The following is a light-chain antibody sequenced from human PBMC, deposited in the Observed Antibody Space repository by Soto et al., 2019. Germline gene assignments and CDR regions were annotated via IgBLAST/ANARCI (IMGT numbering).Light chain of an antibody. Sequence: EIVLTQSPGTLSLSPGERASLSCRASQSVSSSYLAWYQQKPGQAPGLLIYGASSRATGTPDRFSGSGSGTDFTLTISRLEPEDFAVYYCQQYGASPIYTFGQGTRLEI. J-gene: IGKJ5*01. CDR3: QQYGASPIYT. CDR1: QSVSSSY. V-gene: IGKV3-20*01. CDR2: GAS.